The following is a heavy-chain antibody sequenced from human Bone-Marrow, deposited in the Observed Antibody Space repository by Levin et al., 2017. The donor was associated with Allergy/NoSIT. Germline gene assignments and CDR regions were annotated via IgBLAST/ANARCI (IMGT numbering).Heavy chain of an antibody. V-gene: IGHV4-30-2*01. Sequence: SETLSLTCAVSGGSISSGGYSWSWIRQPPGKGLEWIGYIYHSGSTYYNPSLKSRVTISVDRSKNQFSLKLSSVTAADTAVYYCASTMVRGVGWFDPWGQGTLVTVSS. D-gene: IGHD3-10*01. CDR2: IYHSGST. CDR3: ASTMVRGVGWFDP. J-gene: IGHJ5*02. CDR1: GGSISSGGYS.